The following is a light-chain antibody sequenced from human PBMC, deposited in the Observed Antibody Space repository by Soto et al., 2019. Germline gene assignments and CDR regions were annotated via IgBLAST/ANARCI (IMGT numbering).Light chain of an antibody. CDR2: DAS. CDR3: QQRTNWPLT. J-gene: IGKJ3*01. Sequence: EIVLTQSPATLSSSPGERATLSCRASQSVRSYLAWYQQKPGQAPSLLIYDASNRAAGTPARFSGSGSGTDFTLTISSLEPEDSAVYYCQQRTNWPLTFGPGTKVDIK. V-gene: IGKV3-11*01. CDR1: QSVRSY.